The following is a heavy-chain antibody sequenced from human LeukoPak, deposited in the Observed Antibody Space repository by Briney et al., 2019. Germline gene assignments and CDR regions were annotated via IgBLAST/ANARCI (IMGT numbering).Heavy chain of an antibody. D-gene: IGHD6-19*01. Sequence: GRSLRLSCAASGFTFDDYAMHWVRQAPGKGLEWVSGISWNSGSIGYADSVKGRFTISRDNAKNSLYLQMNSLRAEDTALYYCAKGKGLAVAGAPSYYYYYGMDVWGQGTTVTVSS. J-gene: IGHJ6*02. CDR2: ISWNSGSI. CDR3: AKGKGLAVAGAPSYYYYYGMDV. V-gene: IGHV3-9*01. CDR1: GFTFDDYA.